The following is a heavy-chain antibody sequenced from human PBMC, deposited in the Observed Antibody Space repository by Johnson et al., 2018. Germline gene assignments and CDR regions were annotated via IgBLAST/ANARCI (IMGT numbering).Heavy chain of an antibody. J-gene: IGHJ3*01. CDR1: GGSFSDYY. D-gene: IGHD3-16*01. V-gene: IGHV4-34*01. CDR3: ARGFLHYHTIPFGGGSANDALDV. CDR2: IDHNGNT. Sequence: QVQLQQWGAGLLRPSRTLSLTCAVSGGSFSDYYWSWIRQSPEKGLEWIWEIDHNGNTNYNPSLKSRVAISVDTSKNQFSLRLNSVTAADTAVFYCARGFLHYHTIPFGGGSANDALDVWGQGTLVTVSS.